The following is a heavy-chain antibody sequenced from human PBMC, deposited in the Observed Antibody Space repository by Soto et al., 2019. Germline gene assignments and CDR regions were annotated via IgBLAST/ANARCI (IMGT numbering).Heavy chain of an antibody. D-gene: IGHD2-21*02. V-gene: IGHV4-30-4*01. CDR2: TAYSGST. Sequence: QVQLQESGPGLVKPSQTLSLTCTVSGGSISSGDYFWSWIRQPPGKGLEWIGYTAYSGSTYYNLSVKSRVTISLDTSKNQFSLKLSSVTAADTAVYYCARVGDTFAYWGQGTLVTVSS. CDR3: ARVGDTFAY. CDR1: GGSISSGDYF. J-gene: IGHJ4*02.